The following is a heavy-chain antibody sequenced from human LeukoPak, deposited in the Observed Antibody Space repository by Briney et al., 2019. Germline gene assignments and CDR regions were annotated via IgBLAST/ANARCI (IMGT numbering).Heavy chain of an antibody. CDR1: GFTVSSNY. CDR3: ARVWYSSTYAFDI. J-gene: IGHJ3*02. V-gene: IGHV3-53*04. D-gene: IGHD6-13*01. Sequence: PGGSLRLSCAASGFTVSSNYMSWVRQAPGKGLEWVSVIYSGGSTYYADSVKGRFTISRHNSKNTLYLQMNSLRAEDTAVYYCARVWYSSTYAFDIWGQGTMVTVSS. CDR2: IYSGGST.